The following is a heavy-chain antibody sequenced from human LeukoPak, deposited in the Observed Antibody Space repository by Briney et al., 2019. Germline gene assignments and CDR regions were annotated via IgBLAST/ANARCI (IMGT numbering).Heavy chain of an antibody. CDR3: TRDPPTYYYYGMDV. CDR1: GFTVSSNY. J-gene: IGHJ6*02. CDR2: IYSGGST. V-gene: IGHV3-66*01. Sequence: GGSLRLSCAASGFTVSSNYMSWVRQAPGKGLEWVSVIYSGGSTYYADSVKGRFTISRDNSKNTLYLQMNSLRAEDTAVYYCTRDPPTYYYYGMDVWGQGTTVTVSS.